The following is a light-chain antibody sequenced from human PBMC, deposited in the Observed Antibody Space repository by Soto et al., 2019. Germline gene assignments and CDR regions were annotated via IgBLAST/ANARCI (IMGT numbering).Light chain of an antibody. V-gene: IGKV3-20*01. CDR3: QQYGSSFT. J-gene: IGKJ3*01. CDR2: GAS. CDR1: QSVNNNY. Sequence: EIVLTQSPGTLSLSPGERATLSCRASQSVNNNYLAWYQQKPGQPPRLLIYGASSRAIGIPDSFSGGGSGTDFTITISRLEPEDFAVYYCQQYGSSFTFGPGTKVDIK.